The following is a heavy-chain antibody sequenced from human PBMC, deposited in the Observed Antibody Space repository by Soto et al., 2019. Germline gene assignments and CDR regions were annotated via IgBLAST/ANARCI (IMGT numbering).Heavy chain of an antibody. Sequence: SETLSLTCTVSGGSISSYYWSWIRQPPWKGLEWIGYIYYTGSTNYNPSLKGRVTISLDTPKNQFSLKLSSVTAADTAVYYCARHPGYYDILTGYTTYYFDSWGQGILVTVSS. J-gene: IGHJ4*02. CDR1: GGSISSYY. D-gene: IGHD3-9*01. CDR3: ARHPGYYDILTGYTTYYFDS. V-gene: IGHV4-59*08. CDR2: IYYTGST.